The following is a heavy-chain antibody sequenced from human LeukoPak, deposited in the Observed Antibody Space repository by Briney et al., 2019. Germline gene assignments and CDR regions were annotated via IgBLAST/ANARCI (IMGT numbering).Heavy chain of an antibody. Sequence: PGGSLRLSCAASGFTFNSYGMYWVRQAPGKGLEWVAIIRFDGSNKDYADSVKGRFTISRDNSKNTLYLQMNSLRVEDTAVYYCARIGSSWSADYWGQGTLVTVSA. V-gene: IGHV3-33*01. CDR3: ARIGSSWSADY. J-gene: IGHJ4*02. D-gene: IGHD6-13*01. CDR1: GFTFNSYG. CDR2: IRFDGSNK.